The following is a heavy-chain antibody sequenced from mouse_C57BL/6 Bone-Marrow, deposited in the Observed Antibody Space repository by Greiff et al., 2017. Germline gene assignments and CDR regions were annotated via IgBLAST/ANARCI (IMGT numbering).Heavy chain of an antibody. CDR3: ARAGSNYAWFAY. CDR2: IYPGSGNT. CDR1: GYTFTDYY. D-gene: IGHD2-5*01. J-gene: IGHJ3*01. Sequence: QVQLQQSGAELVRPGASVKLSCKASGYTFTDYYINWVKQRPGQGLEWIARIYPGSGNTYYNEKFKGKATLTAEKSSSTAYMQLSSLTSEDSAVYFCARAGSNYAWFAYWGQGTLVTVSA. V-gene: IGHV1-76*01.